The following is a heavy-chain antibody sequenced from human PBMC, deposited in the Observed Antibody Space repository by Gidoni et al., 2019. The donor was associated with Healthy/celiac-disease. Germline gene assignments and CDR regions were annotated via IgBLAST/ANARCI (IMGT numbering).Heavy chain of an antibody. CDR2: INHSGST. V-gene: IGHV4-34*01. CDR3: ARGLDGYSRSNWFDP. CDR1: GGSFSGYY. Sequence: QVQLQQWGAGLLKPSETLSLTCAVYGGSFSGYYWSWIRQPPGKGLEWIGEINHSGSTNYNPSLKSRVTISVDTSKNQFSLKLSSVTAADTAVYYCARGLDGYSRSNWFDPWGQGTLVTVSS. D-gene: IGHD5-18*01. J-gene: IGHJ5*02.